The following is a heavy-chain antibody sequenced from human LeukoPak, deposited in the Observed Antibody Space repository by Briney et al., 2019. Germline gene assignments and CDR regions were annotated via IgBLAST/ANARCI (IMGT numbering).Heavy chain of an antibody. J-gene: IGHJ4*02. CDR1: GFTFSDYS. Sequence: GGSLRLSCAASGFTFSDYSMTWIRQAPGKGLEWVSYISSGSRTTYYAGSVKGRFTISRDNAKNSLYLQMNSLRAEDTAVYYCASDLRLTTIVVGPFDYWGQGTLVTVSS. D-gene: IGHD3-22*01. CDR3: ASDLRLTTIVVGPFDY. V-gene: IGHV3-11*01. CDR2: ISSGSRTT.